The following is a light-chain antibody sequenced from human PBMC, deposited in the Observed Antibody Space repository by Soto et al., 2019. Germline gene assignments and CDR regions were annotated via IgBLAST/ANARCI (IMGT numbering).Light chain of an antibody. CDR2: GAS. V-gene: IGKV3-20*01. CDR3: QQYGSSPMT. Sequence: EIVLTQSPGTLTLSPGXRATLSCRASQSVSSSYLAWYQQKPGQAPRLLIYGASSRATGIPDRFSGSGSGTDFTLTISRLEPEDFAVYYCQQYGSSPMTFGQGTRLEIK. CDR1: QSVSSSY. J-gene: IGKJ5*01.